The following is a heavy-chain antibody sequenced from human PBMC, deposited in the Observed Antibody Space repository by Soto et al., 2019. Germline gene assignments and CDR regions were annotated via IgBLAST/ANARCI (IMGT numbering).Heavy chain of an antibody. CDR2: ISYDGSNK. CDR1: GFTFSSYG. Sequence: PGGSLRLSCAASGFTFSSYGMHWVRQAPGKGLEWVAVISYDGSNKYYADSVKGRFTISRDNSKSTLYLQMNSLRAEDTAVYYCARDQAGLFDYWGQGTLVTVSS. V-gene: IGHV3-30*03. CDR3: ARDQAGLFDY. J-gene: IGHJ4*02. D-gene: IGHD6-13*01.